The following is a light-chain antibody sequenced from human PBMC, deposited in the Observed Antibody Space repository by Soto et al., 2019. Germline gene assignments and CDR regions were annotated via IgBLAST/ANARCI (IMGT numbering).Light chain of an antibody. V-gene: IGKV3-15*01. Sequence: EIVMTQSPATLSVSPGERATLSCRASQSVSSNLAWYQQKRGQAPRLLIYGASTRATGLPDRISGSGSGTDFTLTISRLQSEDFALSYCQQYNDWPLTFGGGTKVEIK. J-gene: IGKJ4*01. CDR1: QSVSSN. CDR3: QQYNDWPLT. CDR2: GAS.